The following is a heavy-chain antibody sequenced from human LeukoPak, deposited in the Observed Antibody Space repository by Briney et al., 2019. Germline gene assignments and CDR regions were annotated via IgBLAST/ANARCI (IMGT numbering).Heavy chain of an antibody. CDR3: ARVDPDSSSTLEVFDY. V-gene: IGHV4-59*01. CDR1: GGSINNYY. CDR2: IFSSGST. Sequence: SETLSLTCTVSGGSINNYYWSWIRQPPGKGLEWIGYIFSSGSTNYNPSLKSRVTISVDTSKNQFSLKLSSVTAADTAVYYCARVDPDSSSTLEVFDYWGQGTLVTVSS. J-gene: IGHJ4*02. D-gene: IGHD6-6*01.